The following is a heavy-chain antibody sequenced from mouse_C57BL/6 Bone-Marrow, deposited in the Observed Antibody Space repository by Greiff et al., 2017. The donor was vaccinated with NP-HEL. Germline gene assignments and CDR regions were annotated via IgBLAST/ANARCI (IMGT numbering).Heavy chain of an antibody. D-gene: IGHD2-10*01. CDR3: TTPYYVHYAMDY. Sequence: EVQLQQSGAELVRPGASVKLSCTASGFNIKDDYMHWVKQRPEQGLEWIGWIDPENGDTEYASKFQGKATITADTSSNTAYLQLSSLTSEDTAVYYCTTPYYVHYAMDYWGQGTSVTVSS. CDR2: IDPENGDT. J-gene: IGHJ4*01. V-gene: IGHV14-4*01. CDR1: GFNIKDDY.